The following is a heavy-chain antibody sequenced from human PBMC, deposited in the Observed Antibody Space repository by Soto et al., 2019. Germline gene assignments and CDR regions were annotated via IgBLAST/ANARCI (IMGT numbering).Heavy chain of an antibody. J-gene: IGHJ6*02. CDR3: ARFDYDSEYYYGMDV. D-gene: IGHD4-17*01. Sequence: PGGSLRLSCAASGSYLSGYQMNWVRQAPGKGLEWILYISSSDNTIFYADSVKGRFTVSGDDANNSLYLQMDNLRGEDTAVYYCARFDYDSEYYYGMDVWGQGTTVTVSS. V-gene: IGHV3-48*03. CDR2: ISSSDNTI. CDR1: GSYLSGYQ.